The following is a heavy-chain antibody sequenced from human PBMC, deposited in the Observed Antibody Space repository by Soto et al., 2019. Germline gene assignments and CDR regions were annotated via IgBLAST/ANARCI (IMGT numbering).Heavy chain of an antibody. J-gene: IGHJ5*02. D-gene: IGHD6-19*01. CDR1: GFTFSSYA. CDR3: AKDRGAGGRFSGIAVAGIPS. Sequence: EVQLLESGGGLVQPGGSLRLSCAASGFTFSSYAMSWVRQTPGQGLEWVSGISGGGGNTYYADSVTGRFTISRDNSRNTLYLQMNSLRAADTARYYCAKDRGAGGRFSGIAVAGIPSWGQGTLVTVSS. V-gene: IGHV3-23*01. CDR2: ISGGGGNT.